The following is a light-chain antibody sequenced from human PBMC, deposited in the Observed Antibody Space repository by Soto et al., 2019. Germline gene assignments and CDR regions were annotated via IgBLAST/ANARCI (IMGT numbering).Light chain of an antibody. J-gene: IGKJ3*01. V-gene: IGKV1-5*01. CDR1: QSISSW. CDR2: DAS. Sequence: DIQMPQSPSTLSASVGDRVTITCRASQSISSWLAWYQQKPGKAPKLLIYDASSLESGVPSRFSGSGSGTEFTLTISSLQPDDFATYYCQQYNSYLFTFGPGTKVYIK. CDR3: QQYNSYLFT.